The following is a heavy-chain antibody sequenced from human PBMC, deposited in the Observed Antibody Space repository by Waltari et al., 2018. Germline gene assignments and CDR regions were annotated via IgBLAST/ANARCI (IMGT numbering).Heavy chain of an antibody. V-gene: IGHV4-34*01. CDR3: ARGDCSGGSCYSVYNWFDP. J-gene: IGHJ5*02. CDR1: GGSFSGYY. D-gene: IGHD2-15*01. CDR2: INHSGST. Sequence: QVQLQHWGAGLLKPSETLSLTCAVYGGSFSGYYWSWIRQPPGKGLEWIGEINHSGSTNYNPSLKSRVTISVDTSKNQFSLKLSSVTAADTAVYYCARGDCSGGSCYSVYNWFDPWGQGTLVTVSA.